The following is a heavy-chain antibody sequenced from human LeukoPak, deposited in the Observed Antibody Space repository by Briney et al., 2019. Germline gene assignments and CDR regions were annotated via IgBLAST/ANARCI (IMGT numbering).Heavy chain of an antibody. CDR1: GSRFISYW. J-gene: IGHJ5*01. D-gene: IGHD2-2*01. Sequence: GESLKISFKGPGSRFISYWLGWVRRLPGKGLGWMGIIYPGDSDTRYSPSFQGQVTISADKSISTAYLQWSSLKASDTAMYYCARLPYCSSATCHNNWFDSWGQGTLVTVSS. V-gene: IGHV5-51*01. CDR3: ARLPYCSSATCHNNWFDS. CDR2: IYPGDSDT.